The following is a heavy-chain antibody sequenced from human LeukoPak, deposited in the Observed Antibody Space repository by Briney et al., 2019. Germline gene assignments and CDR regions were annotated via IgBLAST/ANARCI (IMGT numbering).Heavy chain of an antibody. Sequence: SETLSLTCSVSGVSISSSPYHWGWIRQPPGKGLEWIGSIYYSGSSYSNPSLQSRVTMSIDTAKNQFSLKLSSVTAADTAVYYCASDLGYCSSTSCYSGYWGQGTLVTVSS. CDR2: IYYSGSS. CDR1: GVSISSSPYH. V-gene: IGHV4-39*01. D-gene: IGHD2-2*02. CDR3: ASDLGYCSSTSCYSGY. J-gene: IGHJ4*02.